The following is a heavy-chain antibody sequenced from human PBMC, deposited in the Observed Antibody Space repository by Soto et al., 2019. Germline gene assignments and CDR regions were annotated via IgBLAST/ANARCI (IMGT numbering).Heavy chain of an antibody. CDR3: ARVLGDFWGLFDY. J-gene: IGHJ4*02. Sequence: QVQLVESGGGVVQPGRSLRLSCAASGFTFSSYAMHWVRQAPGKGLEWVAVISYDGSNKYYADSVKGRFTISRDNSKNTLYLQMNSLRAEDTAVNYCARVLGDFWGLFDYWGQGTLVTVSS. V-gene: IGHV3-30-3*01. CDR2: ISYDGSNK. CDR1: GFTFSSYA. D-gene: IGHD3-3*01.